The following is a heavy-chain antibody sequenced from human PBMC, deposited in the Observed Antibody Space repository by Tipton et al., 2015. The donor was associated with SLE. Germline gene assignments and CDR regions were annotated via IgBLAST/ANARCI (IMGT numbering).Heavy chain of an antibody. CDR3: ATDGASFEY. D-gene: IGHD3-10*01. J-gene: IGHJ4*02. CDR2: IKQDGSEI. Sequence: SLRLSCATSGLIFSIYWMTWVRQAPGKGLEWVANIKQDGSEIYYVDSVKGRFTISRDNAKNSLYLQMNSLRVEDTALYYCATDGASFEYWGQGTLVIVSS. CDR1: GLIFSIYW. V-gene: IGHV3-7*01.